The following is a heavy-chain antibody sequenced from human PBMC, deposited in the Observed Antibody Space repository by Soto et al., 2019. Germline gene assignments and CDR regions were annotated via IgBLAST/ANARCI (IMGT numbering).Heavy chain of an antibody. J-gene: IGHJ1*01. D-gene: IGHD3-22*01. V-gene: IGHV1-2*04. CDR3: ARAIYYDSSGYIPYFQH. CDR1: GYTFTGYY. CDR2: INPNSGGT. Sequence: ASVKVSCKASGYTFTGYYMHWVRQAPGQGLEWLGWINPNSGGTNYAQKFQGWVTMTRDTSISTAYMELSRLRSDDTAVYYCARAIYYDSSGYIPYFQHWGQGTLVTVSS.